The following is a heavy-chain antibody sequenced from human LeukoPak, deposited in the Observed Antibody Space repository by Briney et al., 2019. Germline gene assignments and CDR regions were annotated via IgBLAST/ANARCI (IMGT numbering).Heavy chain of an antibody. V-gene: IGHV3-23*01. Sequence: GGSLRLSCAASGFTFSSYAMCWVRQAPGKGLEWVSFVKGRFTISRDNPRNTLYMQMNSLRDEDTAVYCCAIMHGYYEGSGYWVQWGQGTLVTVSS. J-gene: IGHJ4*02. CDR3: AIMHGYYEGSGYWVQ. CDR1: GFTFSSYA. D-gene: IGHD3-22*01.